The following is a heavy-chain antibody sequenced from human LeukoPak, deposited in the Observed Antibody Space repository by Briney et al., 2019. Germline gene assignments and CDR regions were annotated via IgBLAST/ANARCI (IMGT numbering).Heavy chain of an antibody. V-gene: IGHV3-7*01. J-gene: IGHJ4*02. D-gene: IGHD6-19*01. Sequence: PGGSLRLSCAASGFTFSNHWMSWVRQTPGKGLEWVAKIKEDGSERHYVDSVKGRFTISRDDANYSVYLQLNTLRVEDTAVYHCVRGSGFLLDYWGQGTLVTVSS. CDR1: GFTFSNHW. CDR2: IKEDGSER. CDR3: VRGSGFLLDY.